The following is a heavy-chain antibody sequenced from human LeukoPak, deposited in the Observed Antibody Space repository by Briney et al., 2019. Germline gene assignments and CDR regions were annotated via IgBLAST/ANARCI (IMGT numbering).Heavy chain of an antibody. V-gene: IGHV3-21*04. CDR1: GFTFSSYS. D-gene: IGHD1-26*01. Sequence: GGSLRLSCAASGFTFSSYSVNWVRQAPGKGPEWVSSISSSSSYIYYADSVKGRFTISRDNAKNSLYLQMNSLRAEDTAVYYCARVWEAASHYYYYGMDVWGQGTTVTVSS. J-gene: IGHJ6*02. CDR3: ARVWEAASHYYYYGMDV. CDR2: ISSSSSYI.